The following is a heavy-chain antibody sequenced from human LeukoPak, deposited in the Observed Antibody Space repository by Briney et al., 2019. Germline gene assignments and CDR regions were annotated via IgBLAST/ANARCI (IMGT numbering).Heavy chain of an antibody. CDR1: GVSVSSGSYY. CDR2: IYYSGST. CDR3: ARLRDYVYVWGSYPLTDYYYYGMDV. D-gene: IGHD3-16*02. V-gene: IGHV4-61*01. J-gene: IGHJ6*04. Sequence: SENLSLNCTVSGVSVSSGSYYWRWIRQPPGRGLEWIGYIYYSGSTNYNPSLKSRVTISVETSKNQYSLKLSSVTAADTAVYYCARLRDYVYVWGSYPLTDYYYYGMDVWGKETTVTVSS.